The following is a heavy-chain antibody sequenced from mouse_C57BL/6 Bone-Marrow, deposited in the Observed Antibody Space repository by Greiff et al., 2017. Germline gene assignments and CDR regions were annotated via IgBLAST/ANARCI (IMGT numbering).Heavy chain of an antibody. V-gene: IGHV5-4*01. CDR2: ISDGGSYT. Sequence: DVKLVESGGGLVKPGGSLKLSCAASGFTFSSYAMSWVRQTPEKRLEWVATISDGGSYTYYPDNVKGRFTISRDNAKNNLYLQMSHLKSEDTAMYYCARESPTMITTNFDYWGQGTTLTVSS. CDR3: ARESPTMITTNFDY. D-gene: IGHD2-4*01. J-gene: IGHJ2*01. CDR1: GFTFSSYA.